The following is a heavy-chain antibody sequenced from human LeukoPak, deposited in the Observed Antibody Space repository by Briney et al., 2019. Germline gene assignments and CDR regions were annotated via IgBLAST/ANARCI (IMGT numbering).Heavy chain of an antibody. CDR3: ARVTGYRIEDYFDY. V-gene: IGHV4-4*07. D-gene: IGHD6-13*01. CDR2: IYTSGST. CDR1: GGSISSYY. Sequence: SETLSLTCTVSGGSISSYYWSWIRQPAGKGLEWIGRIYTSGSTNYNPSLKSRVTMSVDTSKNQFSLKLSSVTAADTAVYYCARVTGYRIEDYFDYWGQGTLVTVSS. J-gene: IGHJ4*02.